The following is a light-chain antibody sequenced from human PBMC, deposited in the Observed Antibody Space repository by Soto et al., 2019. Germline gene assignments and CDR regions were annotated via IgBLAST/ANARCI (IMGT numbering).Light chain of an antibody. J-gene: IGLJ2*01. CDR3: QTWGTGFRV. Sequence: QLVLTQSPSASASLGASVKLTCTLSSGHSSYAIAWHQQQPEKGPRYLMNVNSDGSHSKGDGIPDRFSGSSSGAERYLTISSLQSEDEADYYCQTWGTGFRVFGGGTKVTVL. CDR2: VNSDGSH. CDR1: SGHSSYA. V-gene: IGLV4-69*01.